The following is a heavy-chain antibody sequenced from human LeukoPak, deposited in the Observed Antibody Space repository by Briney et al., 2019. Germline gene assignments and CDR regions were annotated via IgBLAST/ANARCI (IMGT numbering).Heavy chain of an antibody. D-gene: IGHD3-10*01. V-gene: IGHV4-39*07. CDR3: AREGGVTHDY. CDR2: IYYSGST. CDR1: GGSISGYY. Sequence: SETLSLTCTVSGGSISGYYWGWIRQPPGKGLEWIGSIYYSGSTYYNPSLKSRVTISVDTSKNQFSLKLSSVTAADTAVYYCAREGGVTHDYWGQGTLVTVSS. J-gene: IGHJ4*02.